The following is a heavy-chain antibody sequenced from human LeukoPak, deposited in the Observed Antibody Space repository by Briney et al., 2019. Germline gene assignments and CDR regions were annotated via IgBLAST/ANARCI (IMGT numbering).Heavy chain of an antibody. Sequence: SETLSLTCTVSGGSISSSDYYWGWIRQHPGKGLEWIGYIYYSGSTYYNPSLKSRVTISVDTSKNQFSLRLSSVTAADTAVYYCARETYSSGWGGYYFDYWGQGTLVTVSS. J-gene: IGHJ4*02. V-gene: IGHV4-31*03. CDR1: GGSISSSDYY. D-gene: IGHD6-19*01. CDR3: ARETYSSGWGGYYFDY. CDR2: IYYSGST.